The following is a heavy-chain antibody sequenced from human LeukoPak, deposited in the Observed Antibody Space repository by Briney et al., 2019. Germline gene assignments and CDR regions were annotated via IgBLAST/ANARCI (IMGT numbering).Heavy chain of an antibody. CDR3: ARGPGYYDILTGYYTPYQFDY. Sequence: GASVKVSCKASGYTFTSYGISWVRQAPGQGLEWMGWISAYNGNTNYAQKLQGRVTMTTDTSTSTAYMELRSLRSDDTAVYYCARGPGYYDILTGYYTPYQFDYWGQGTLVTVSS. D-gene: IGHD3-9*01. CDR2: ISAYNGNT. CDR1: GYTFTSYG. J-gene: IGHJ4*02. V-gene: IGHV1-18*01.